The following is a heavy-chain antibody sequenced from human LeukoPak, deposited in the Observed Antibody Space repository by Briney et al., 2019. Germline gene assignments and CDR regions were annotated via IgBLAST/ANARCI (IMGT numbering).Heavy chain of an antibody. Sequence: GGSLEPSFCAPGYPFNRHLKAWIRPAPRKGAVWVSRINSDGGVTSYADSVKGRFTISRDNAKNTLYLQMNSLRAEDTAVYYCTISKVRAVFEYWGQGTLVTVSS. CDR1: GYPFNRHL. V-gene: IGHV3-74*01. CDR2: INSDGGVT. J-gene: IGHJ4*02. D-gene: IGHD3-10*01. CDR3: TISKVRAVFEY.